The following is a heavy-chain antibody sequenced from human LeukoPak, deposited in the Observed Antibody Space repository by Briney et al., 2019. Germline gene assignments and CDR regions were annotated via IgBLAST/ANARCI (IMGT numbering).Heavy chain of an antibody. CDR3: ARSDVAYDSSGYSIDY. CDR2: INPNSGGT. V-gene: IGHV1-2*04. J-gene: IGHJ4*02. D-gene: IGHD3-22*01. CDR1: GYTFTGYY. Sequence: GASVKVSCKASGYTFTGYYMHWVRQAPGQGLEWMGWINPNSGGTNYAQKFQGWVTMTRDTSISTAYMELSRLRSDDTAVYYCARSDVAYDSSGYSIDYWGQGTLVTVSS.